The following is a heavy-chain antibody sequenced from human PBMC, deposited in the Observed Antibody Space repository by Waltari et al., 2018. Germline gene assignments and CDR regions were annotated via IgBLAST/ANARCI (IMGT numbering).Heavy chain of an antibody. D-gene: IGHD2-2*01. CDR2: ISSSSSTI. J-gene: IGHJ4*02. CDR3: ARERHSSTYDY. Sequence: PGKGLEWVSYISSSSSTIYYADSVKGRFTISRDNAKNSLNLQMNSLRAEDTAVYYCARERHSSTYDYWGQGTLVTVSS. V-gene: IGHV3-48*04.